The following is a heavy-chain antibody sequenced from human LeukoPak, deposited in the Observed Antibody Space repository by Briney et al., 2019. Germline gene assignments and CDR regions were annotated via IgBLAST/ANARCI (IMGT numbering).Heavy chain of an antibody. V-gene: IGHV1-18*01. CDR1: GYTFTSYG. J-gene: IGHJ5*02. CDR3: ARDLTYDYVWGSYRPRFVDP. CDR2: ISAYNGNT. Sequence: GASVKVSCKASGYTFTSYGISWVRQAPGQGLEWMGWISAYNGNTNYAQKLQGRVTMTTDTSTSTAYMELRSLRSDDTAVYYCARDLTYDYVWGSYRPRFVDPWGQGTLVTVSS. D-gene: IGHD3-16*02.